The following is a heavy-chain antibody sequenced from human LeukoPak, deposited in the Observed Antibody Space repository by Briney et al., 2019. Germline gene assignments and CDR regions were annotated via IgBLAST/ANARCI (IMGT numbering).Heavy chain of an antibody. Sequence: PGGSLRLSCAASGFTFSSYSMNWVRQAPGKGLEWVSSISSSSSYIYYADSVKGRFTISRDNAKNSLYLQMNSLRAEDTAVYYCARDIGLYYYGSGSYYNFRYFDYWGQGTLVTVSS. D-gene: IGHD3-10*01. CDR2: ISSSSSYI. CDR3: ARDIGLYYYGSGSYYNFRYFDY. V-gene: IGHV3-21*01. J-gene: IGHJ4*02. CDR1: GFTFSSYS.